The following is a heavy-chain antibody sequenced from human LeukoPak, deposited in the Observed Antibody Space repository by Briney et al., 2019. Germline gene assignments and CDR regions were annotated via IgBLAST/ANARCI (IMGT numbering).Heavy chain of an antibody. CDR2: IYHSGST. J-gene: IGHJ3*02. D-gene: IGHD3-3*01. CDR3: ARRNEYYDFWSGYPDDAFDI. Sequence: SETLSLTCTVSGGSINSYYWSWIRQPPGKGLEWIGYIYHSGSTYYNPSLKSRVTISVDRSKNQFSLKLSSVTAADTAVYYCARRNEYYDFWSGYPDDAFDIWGQGTMVTVSS. CDR1: GGSINSYY. V-gene: IGHV4-59*12.